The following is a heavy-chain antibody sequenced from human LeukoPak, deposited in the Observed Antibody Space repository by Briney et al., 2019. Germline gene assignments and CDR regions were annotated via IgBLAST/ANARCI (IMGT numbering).Heavy chain of an antibody. J-gene: IGHJ4*02. Sequence: PGGSLRLSCAASGCTFSSCGFNWVRQAPGKGLEWVSSIGPTGTDRYYADSVRGRFTISRDNAKNSMYLQMDSLRDEDTAVYYCATETIARHYDYWGQGTLLTVSS. V-gene: IGHV3-21*01. CDR3: ATETIARHYDY. CDR1: GCTFSSCG. CDR2: IGPTGTDR. D-gene: IGHD1-14*01.